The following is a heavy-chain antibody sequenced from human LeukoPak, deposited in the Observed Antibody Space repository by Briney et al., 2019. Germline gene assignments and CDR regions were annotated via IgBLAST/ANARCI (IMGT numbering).Heavy chain of an antibody. CDR2: IYYSGST. CDR1: GGSISSYY. V-gene: IGHV4-59*01. CDR3: ARLPTYYDFWSGSPSGFDY. Sequence: RTSETLSLTCTVSGGSISSYYWSWIRQPPGKGLEWIGYIYYSGSTNYNPSLKSRVTISVDTSKNQFSLKLSSVTAADTAVYYCARLPTYYDFWSGSPSGFDYWGQGTLVTVSS. D-gene: IGHD3-3*01. J-gene: IGHJ4*02.